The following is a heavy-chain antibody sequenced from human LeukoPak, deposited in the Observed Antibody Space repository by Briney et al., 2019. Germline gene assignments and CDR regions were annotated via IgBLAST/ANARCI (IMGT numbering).Heavy chain of an antibody. V-gene: IGHV3-11*06. CDR2: ISNTTTYT. CDR3: ARVGGYSGYGEDAFDI. D-gene: IGHD5-12*01. Sequence: PGGSLRLSCAASGFAFSYYYMSWIRQAPGKGLEWVSYISNTTTYTNYADSVKGRLTISRDNAKNSLYLQMNSLRAEDTAVYYCARVGGYSGYGEDAFDIWGQGTMVTVSS. CDR1: GFAFSYYY. J-gene: IGHJ3*02.